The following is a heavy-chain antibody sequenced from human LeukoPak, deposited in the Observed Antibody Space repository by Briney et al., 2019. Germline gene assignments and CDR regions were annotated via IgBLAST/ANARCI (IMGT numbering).Heavy chain of an antibody. D-gene: IGHD3-22*01. J-gene: IGHJ4*02. CDR2: ISPSGDRT. Sequence: PGGSLRLSCAASGFTFGSYGMSWVRQAPGKGLGWVSFISPSGDRTSNADSVEGRFTISRDNPRDTLYLQMNSLRDEDTAGYYCAIMHGYYDGSGYWVQWGQGTLVTVSS. CDR1: GFTFGSYG. CDR3: AIMHGYYDGSGYWVQ. V-gene: IGHV3-23*01.